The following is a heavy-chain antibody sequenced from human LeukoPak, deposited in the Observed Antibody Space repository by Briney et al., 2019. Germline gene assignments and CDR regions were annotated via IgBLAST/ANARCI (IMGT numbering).Heavy chain of an antibody. CDR3: AKDLIGSSGWLYYFDY. D-gene: IGHD6-19*01. CDR1: GFTFSSYW. J-gene: IGHJ4*02. Sequence: GGSLRLSCAASGFTFSSYWMSWVRQAPGKGLEWVAKIKEDGSEKYYVGSVGGRFTISRDNAKNSVYLQMNSLRAEDTAVYYCAKDLIGSSGWLYYFDYWGQGTLVTVSS. V-gene: IGHV3-7*01. CDR2: IKEDGSEK.